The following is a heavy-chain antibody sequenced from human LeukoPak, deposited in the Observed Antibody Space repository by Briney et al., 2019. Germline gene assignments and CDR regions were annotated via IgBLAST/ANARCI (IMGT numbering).Heavy chain of an antibody. D-gene: IGHD3-10*01. CDR1: GGSISSYY. CDR3: ASHTYYGSGSYYY. CDR2: IYTSGST. J-gene: IGHJ4*02. V-gene: IGHV4-4*07. Sequence: SETLSLTCTVSGGSISSYYRSWIRQPAGKGLEWIGRIYTSGSTNYNPSLKSRVTMSVDTSKNQFSLKLSSVTAADTAVYYCASHTYYGSGSYYYWGQGTLVTVSS.